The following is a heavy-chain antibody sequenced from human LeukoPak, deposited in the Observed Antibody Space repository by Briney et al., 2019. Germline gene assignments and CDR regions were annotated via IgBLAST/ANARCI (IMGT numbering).Heavy chain of an antibody. J-gene: IGHJ4*02. D-gene: IGHD1-26*01. CDR1: GFTFTKSA. Sequence: SVKVSCKASGFTFTKSAMQWVRQARGQRLEWIGWIVVGSGNTDYAQKFQDRVTITRDLSTGTTYLEVSSPRSDDTAAYYCAASLGSTTGDYYLDAWGQGTRVTVSS. V-gene: IGHV1-58*02. CDR2: IVVGSGNT. CDR3: AASLGSTTGDYYLDA.